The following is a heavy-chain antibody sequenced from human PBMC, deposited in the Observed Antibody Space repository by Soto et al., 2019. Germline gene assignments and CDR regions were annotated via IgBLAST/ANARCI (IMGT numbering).Heavy chain of an antibody. CDR3: ASSRTMIVVASSVPFDY. D-gene: IGHD3-22*01. CDR2: INHSGST. J-gene: IGHJ4*02. V-gene: IGHV4-34*01. Sequence: QVQLQQWGAGLLKPSETLSLTCAVYGGSFSGYYWSWIRQPPGKGLEWIGEINHSGSTNYNPSLKSRVTISVDTSKNQFSLKLSSVTAADTAVYYCASSRTMIVVASSVPFDYWGQGTLVTVSS. CDR1: GGSFSGYY.